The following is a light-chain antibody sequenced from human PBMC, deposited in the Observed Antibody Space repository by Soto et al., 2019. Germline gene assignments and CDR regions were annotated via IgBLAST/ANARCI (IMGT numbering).Light chain of an antibody. J-gene: IGLJ3*02. Sequence: QLVLTQSPSASASLGASVKLTCTLSSGHSSYAIAWHQQQPEKGPRYLMKLNSDGSHSKGDGIPDRFSGSNSGAERYLTISSLQSDDEADYYCQTWGTGIWVFGGGTKLTVL. V-gene: IGLV4-69*01. CDR3: QTWGTGIWV. CDR1: SGHSSYA. CDR2: LNSDGSH.